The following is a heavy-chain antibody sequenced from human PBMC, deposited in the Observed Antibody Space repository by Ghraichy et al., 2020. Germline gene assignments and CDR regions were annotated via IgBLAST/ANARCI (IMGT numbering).Heavy chain of an antibody. Sequence: SETLSLTCTVSGGSLSSSIFYWGWIRQSPGKGLEWIGSIYYSGSTYYNPSLKSRVTISVDTSKNRFSLRLSSVTAADTAVYYCARHTPFPRLRFLEWLPKNYYHYGMDVWGQGTTVTVSS. J-gene: IGHJ6*02. V-gene: IGHV4-39*07. CDR1: GGSLSSSIFY. D-gene: IGHD3-3*01. CDR3: ARHTPFPRLRFLEWLPKNYYHYGMDV. CDR2: IYYSGST.